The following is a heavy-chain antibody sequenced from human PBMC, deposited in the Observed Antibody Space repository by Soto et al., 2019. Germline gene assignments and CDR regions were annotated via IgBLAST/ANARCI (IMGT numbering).Heavy chain of an antibody. Sequence: QVQLVQSGAEVKKPGSSVQVSCKASGGTFSSYAISWVRQAPGQGLEWMGGIIPIFGTANYAQKFQGRVTITADESTSTAYMELSSLRSEDTAVYYCARECELELRDYYGMDVWGQGTTVTVSS. D-gene: IGHD1-7*01. CDR2: IIPIFGTA. J-gene: IGHJ6*02. CDR3: ARECELELRDYYGMDV. V-gene: IGHV1-69*01. CDR1: GGTFSSYA.